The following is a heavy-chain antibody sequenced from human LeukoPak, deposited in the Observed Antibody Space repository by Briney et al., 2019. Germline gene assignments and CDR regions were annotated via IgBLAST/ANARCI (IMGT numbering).Heavy chain of an antibody. V-gene: IGHV4-34*01. CDR2: INHSGST. CDR3: AGEGGSWPLDY. D-gene: IGHD6-13*01. Sequence: SETLSLTCAVYGGSFRGYYWSWIRQPPGKGLEWIGEINHSGSTNYNPSLKSRVTISVDTSKNQFSLKLSSVTAADTAVYYCAGEGGSWPLDYWGQGTLVTVSS. CDR1: GGSFRGYY. J-gene: IGHJ4*02.